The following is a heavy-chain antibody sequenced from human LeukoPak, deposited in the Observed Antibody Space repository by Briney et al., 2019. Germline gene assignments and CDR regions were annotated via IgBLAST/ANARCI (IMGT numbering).Heavy chain of an antibody. J-gene: IGHJ6*04. D-gene: IGHD6-13*01. CDR2: ISTSDSRT. Sequence: GGSLRLSCTASQFTFSTYAMSWVRHAPGKGLEWVSGISTSDSRTYYADSVKGRFVISRDNSKNTLYLQMNSLRAEDTAVYYCAKRAAAGSGYYNFFVDVWGNGTSVTVSS. CDR1: QFTFSTYA. V-gene: IGHV3-23*01. CDR3: AKRAAAGSGYYNFFVDV.